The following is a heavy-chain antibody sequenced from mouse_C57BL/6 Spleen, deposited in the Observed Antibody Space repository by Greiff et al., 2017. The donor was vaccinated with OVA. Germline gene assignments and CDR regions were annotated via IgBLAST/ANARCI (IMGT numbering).Heavy chain of an antibody. D-gene: IGHD1-1*01. CDR3: ARHITTVVAYWYFDV. CDR1: GFTFSSYG. Sequence: EVQGVESGGDLVKPGGSLKLSCAASGFTFSSYGMSWVRQTPDKRLEWVATISSGGSYTYYPDSVKGRFTISRDNAKNTLYLQMSSLKSEDTAMYYCARHITTVVAYWYFDVWGTGTTVTVSS. CDR2: ISSGGSYT. V-gene: IGHV5-6*01. J-gene: IGHJ1*03.